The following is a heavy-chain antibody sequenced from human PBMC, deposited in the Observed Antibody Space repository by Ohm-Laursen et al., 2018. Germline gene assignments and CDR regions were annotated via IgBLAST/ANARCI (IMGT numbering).Heavy chain of an antibody. D-gene: IGHD3-10*01. J-gene: IGHJ4*02. CDR3: ARVRGDI. CDR1: GGSISSYY. V-gene: IGHV4-59*08. CDR2: IYYSGST. Sequence: GTLSLTCTVSGGSISSYYWSWIRQPPGKGLGWIGYIYYSGSTNYNPSLKSRVTISVDTSKNQFSLKLSSVTAADTAVYYCARVRGDIWGQGTLVTVSS.